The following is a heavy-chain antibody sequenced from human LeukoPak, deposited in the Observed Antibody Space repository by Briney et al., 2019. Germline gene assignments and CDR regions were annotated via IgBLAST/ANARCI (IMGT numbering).Heavy chain of an antibody. CDR3: TTAAYDFWSGLYYFDY. CDR2: IKSKTDGGTT. CDR1: GFTFSNAW. Sequence: GGSLRLSCAASGFTFSNAWMSWVRQAPGKGLEWVGRIKSKTDGGTTDYAAPVKGRFTISRDDSKNTLYLQMNSLKTEDTAVCYCTTAAYDFWSGLYYFDYWGQGTLVTVSS. J-gene: IGHJ4*02. V-gene: IGHV3-15*01. D-gene: IGHD3-3*01.